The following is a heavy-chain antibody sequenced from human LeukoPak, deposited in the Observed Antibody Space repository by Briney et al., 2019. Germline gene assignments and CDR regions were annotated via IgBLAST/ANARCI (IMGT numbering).Heavy chain of an antibody. V-gene: IGHV4-30-4*08. CDR3: ASVDTAMEDDAFDI. CDR1: GGSISSGDYY. J-gene: IGHJ3*02. D-gene: IGHD5-18*01. CDR2: IYYSGST. Sequence: SQTLSLTCTVSGGSISSGDYYWSWIRQPPGKGLEWIGYIYYSGSTYYNPSLKSRVTISVDTSKNQFSLKLSSVTAADTAVYYCASVDTAMEDDAFDIWGQGTMITVSS.